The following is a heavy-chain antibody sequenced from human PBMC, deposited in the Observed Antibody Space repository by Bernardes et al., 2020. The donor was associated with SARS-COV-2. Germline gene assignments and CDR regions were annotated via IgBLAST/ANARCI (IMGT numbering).Heavy chain of an antibody. CDR2: VHSTGYT. D-gene: IGHD3-10*01. Sequence: SETLSLTCIVSGGSVNTHNYYWGWIRQPPGKGLEWIGNVHSTGYTFYNASLRSRVTISVDTSMNQFSLRLSSVTAADTGLYFCARLEFLLSLYYFDYWGPGTMVTVSS. V-gene: IGHV4-39*01. CDR3: ARLEFLLSLYYFDY. CDR1: GGSVNTHNYY. J-gene: IGHJ4*02.